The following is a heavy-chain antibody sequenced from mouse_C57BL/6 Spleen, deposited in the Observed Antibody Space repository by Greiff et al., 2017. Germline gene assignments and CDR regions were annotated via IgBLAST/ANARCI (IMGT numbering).Heavy chain of an antibody. Sequence: VMLVESGPELVKPGASVKISCKASGYAFSSSWMNWVKQRPGKGLEWIGRIYPGDGDTNYNGKFKGKATLTADKSSSTAYMQLSSLTSEDSAVYFCARIGYGSSYGYFDVWGTGTTVTVSS. CDR2: IYPGDGDT. CDR3: ARIGYGSSYGYFDV. CDR1: GYAFSSSW. V-gene: IGHV1-82*01. J-gene: IGHJ1*03. D-gene: IGHD1-1*01.